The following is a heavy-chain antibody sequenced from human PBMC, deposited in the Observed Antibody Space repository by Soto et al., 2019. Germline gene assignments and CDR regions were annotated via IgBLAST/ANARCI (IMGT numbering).Heavy chain of an antibody. CDR1: GFTFSSYS. D-gene: IGHD5-12*01. CDR2: ISSSSGYI. CDR3: AREGRDGYNYCDY. Sequence: PGGSLRLSCAASGFTFSSYSMNWVRQAPGKGLEWVSSISSSSGYIYYADSVKGRFTISRDNAKNSLYLQMNSLRAEDTAVYYCAREGRDGYNYCDYWGQGTLVTVSS. J-gene: IGHJ4*02. V-gene: IGHV3-21*01.